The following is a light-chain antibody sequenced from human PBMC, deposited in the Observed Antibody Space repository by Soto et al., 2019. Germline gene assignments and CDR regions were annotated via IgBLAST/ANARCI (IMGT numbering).Light chain of an antibody. CDR1: QSVSSY. CDR2: GAS. CDR3: QQYGSSLTWT. J-gene: IGKJ1*01. V-gene: IGKV3-20*01. Sequence: ILLTQSPSTLSLSPGESATLSCGASQSVSSYLAWYQQKPGQAPRLLIYGASSRATGIPDRFSGSGSGTDFTLTISRLEPEDFAVYYCQQYGSSLTWTFGQGTKVDIK.